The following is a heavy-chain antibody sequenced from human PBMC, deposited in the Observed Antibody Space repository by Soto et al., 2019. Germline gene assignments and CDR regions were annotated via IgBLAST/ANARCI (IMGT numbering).Heavy chain of an antibody. Sequence: GGSLRLSCVASEFTFITYGMLWVRQAPGKGLECVAVIANNGDYKYYADSVKGRFSISRDKSKNTLYLEMNRLSAEDTAVYYCANGGDRWLRIDYWGQGTPVTVSS. J-gene: IGHJ4*02. D-gene: IGHD5-12*01. CDR1: EFTFITYG. V-gene: IGHV3-30*18. CDR3: ANGGDRWLRIDY. CDR2: IANNGDYK.